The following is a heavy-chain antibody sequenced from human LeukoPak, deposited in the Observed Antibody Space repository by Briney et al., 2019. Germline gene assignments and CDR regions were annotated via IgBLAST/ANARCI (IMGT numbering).Heavy chain of an antibody. Sequence: GGSLRLSCAASGFTFSNHWMNWVRQTPGRGLEWLANINQDGSENYSLDSVKGRFTISRDNARNSLYLQMNSLRADDTAVYYCARGGPSHSQIWGQGTLVTVSS. CDR3: ARGGPSHSQI. J-gene: IGHJ4*02. CDR2: INQDGSEN. D-gene: IGHD3/OR15-3a*01. CDR1: GFTFSNHW. V-gene: IGHV3-7*04.